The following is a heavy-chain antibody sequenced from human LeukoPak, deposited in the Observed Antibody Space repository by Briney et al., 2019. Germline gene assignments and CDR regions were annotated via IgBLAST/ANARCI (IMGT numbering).Heavy chain of an antibody. CDR3: ASVGYCSGGSCPHFDY. V-gene: IGHV4-59*01. Sequence: SETLSLTCTVSGGSISSYYWSWIRQPPGKGLEWIGYIYYSGSTNYNPSLKSRVTISVDTSKNQFSLKLCSVTAADTAVYYCASVGYCSGGSCPHFDYWGQGTLVTVSS. CDR1: GGSISSYY. D-gene: IGHD2-15*01. J-gene: IGHJ4*02. CDR2: IYYSGST.